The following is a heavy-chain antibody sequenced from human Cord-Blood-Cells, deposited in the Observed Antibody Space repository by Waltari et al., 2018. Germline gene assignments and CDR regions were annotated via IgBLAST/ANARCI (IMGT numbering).Heavy chain of an antibody. Sequence: QVQLQESGPGLVKPSQTLSLTCTVSGGSISSGGYSWSWIRQHPGKGLEWIGYIYYSGSTYYNPSLKSRVTIAVDTSKNQFSLKLSSVTAADTAVYYCARETLQSGNFDYWGQGTLVTVSS. J-gene: IGHJ4*02. CDR1: GGSISSGGYS. D-gene: IGHD4-4*01. V-gene: IGHV4-31*03. CDR2: IYYSGST. CDR3: ARETLQSGNFDY.